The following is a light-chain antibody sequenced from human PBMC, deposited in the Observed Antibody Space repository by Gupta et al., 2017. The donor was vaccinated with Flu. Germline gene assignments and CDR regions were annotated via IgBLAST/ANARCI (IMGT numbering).Light chain of an antibody. J-gene: IGLJ1*01. CDR1: SSDVGGYNY. CDR3: CSYAGSDV. CDR2: DVS. Sequence: QSALTQPRSVSGSPGQSVTISCTGTSSDVGGYNYVSWYQQHPGKAPKLMIYDVSKRPSGVPDRFSGSKSGNTASLTISGLQAEDEADYYCCSYAGSDVVGTGTKVTV. V-gene: IGLV2-11*01.